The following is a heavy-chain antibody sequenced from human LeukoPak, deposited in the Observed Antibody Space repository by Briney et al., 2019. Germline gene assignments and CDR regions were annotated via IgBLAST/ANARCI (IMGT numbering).Heavy chain of an antibody. CDR1: GGTFSSYA. CDR2: IIPILGIA. V-gene: IGHV1-69*04. D-gene: IGHD1-26*01. Sequence: GASVKVSCKASGGTFSSYAISWVRQAPGQGLEWMGRIIPILGIANYAQKFQGRVTITTDESTSTAYMELSSLRSEDTAVYYCARAEDVGLISGAFDIWGQGTMVTVSS. J-gene: IGHJ3*02. CDR3: ARAEDVGLISGAFDI.